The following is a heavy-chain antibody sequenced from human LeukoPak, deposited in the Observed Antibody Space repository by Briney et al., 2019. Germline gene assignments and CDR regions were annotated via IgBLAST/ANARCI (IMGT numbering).Heavy chain of an antibody. CDR2: IRGSGSST. D-gene: IGHD6-13*01. CDR1: GFTLSIYA. CDR3: ARLEGAAGTEDDY. J-gene: IGHJ4*02. Sequence: GGSLRLSCAAYGFTLSIYAMSWVRQAPGRGLEWVSSIRGSGSSTYYADSVKGRFTITRDNYKNTLYLQMNGLRDEDTSVYYCARLEGAAGTEDDYWGQGTLVTVSS. V-gene: IGHV3-23*01.